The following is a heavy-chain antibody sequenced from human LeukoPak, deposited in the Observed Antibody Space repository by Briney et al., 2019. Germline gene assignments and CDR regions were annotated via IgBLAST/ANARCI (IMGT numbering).Heavy chain of an antibody. Sequence: LPGGSLRLSCAASGFTFSSYGMHWVRQAPGKGLEWVAVIWYDGSNKYYADSVKGRFTISRDNSKNTLYLQMNSLRAEDTAVYYCARDLVYDSSGHYWEDYYYGMDVWGQGTTVTVSS. J-gene: IGHJ6*02. CDR2: IWYDGSNK. CDR1: GFTFSSYG. D-gene: IGHD3-22*01. V-gene: IGHV3-33*01. CDR3: ARDLVYDSSGHYWEDYYYGMDV.